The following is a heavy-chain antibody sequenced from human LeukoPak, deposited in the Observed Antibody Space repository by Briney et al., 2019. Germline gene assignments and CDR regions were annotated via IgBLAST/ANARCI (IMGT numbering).Heavy chain of an antibody. V-gene: IGHV3-11*06. D-gene: IGHD2-2*02. CDR3: ARDRIVVPAAIFFES. Sequence: GRFTMSRDNAKNSLYLQMGSLRVDDTAVYYCARDRIVVPAAIFFESWGQGTLVSVSS. J-gene: IGHJ4*02.